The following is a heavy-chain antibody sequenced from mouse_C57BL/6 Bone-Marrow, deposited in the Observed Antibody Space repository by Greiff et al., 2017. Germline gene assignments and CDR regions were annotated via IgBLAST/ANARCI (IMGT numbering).Heavy chain of an antibody. V-gene: IGHV1-64*01. CDR2: IHPNSGST. CDR1: GYTFTSYW. J-gene: IGHJ1*03. Sequence: LVESGAELVKPGASVKLSCKASGYTFTSYWMHWVKQRPGQGLEWIGMIHPNSGSTNYNEKFKSKATLTVDKSSSTAYMQLSSLTSEDSAVYYCARGAYWYFDVWGTGTTVTVSS. CDR3: ARGAYWYFDV.